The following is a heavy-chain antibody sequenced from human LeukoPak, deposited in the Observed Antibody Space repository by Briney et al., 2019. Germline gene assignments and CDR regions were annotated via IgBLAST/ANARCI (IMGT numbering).Heavy chain of an antibody. CDR1: GFTFGAHY. D-gene: IGHD6-19*01. CDR2: IKQDGSEK. J-gene: IGHJ4*02. CDR3: ARMSGIAVAAIWISYFDY. Sequence: GGSLRLSCAASGFTFGAHYMTWVRQAPGKGLEWVANIKQDGSEKYYVDSVKGRFTISRDNANNSLYLQMNSLRTEDTAVYYCARMSGIAVAAIWISYFDYWGQGTLVTVSS. V-gene: IGHV3-7*03.